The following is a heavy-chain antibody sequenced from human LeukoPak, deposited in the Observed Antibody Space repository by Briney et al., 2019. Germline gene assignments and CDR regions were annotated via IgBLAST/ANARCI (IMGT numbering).Heavy chain of an antibody. V-gene: IGHV1-18*01. CDR3: ARVSIAAAGGSYMDV. D-gene: IGHD6-13*01. Sequence: GASVKVSCKASGYTFTSYDINWVRQAPGQGLEWMGWISAYNGNTNYAQKLQGRVTMTTDTSTSTAYMELRSLRSDDTAVYYCARVSIAAAGGSYMDVWGKGTTVTISS. CDR2: ISAYNGNT. CDR1: GYTFTSYD. J-gene: IGHJ6*03.